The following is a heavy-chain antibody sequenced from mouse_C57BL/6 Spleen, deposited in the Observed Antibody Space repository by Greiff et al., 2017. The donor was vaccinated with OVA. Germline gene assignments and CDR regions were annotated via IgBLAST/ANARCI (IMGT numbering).Heavy chain of an antibody. Sequence: VQLQQSGPVLVKPGASVKMSCKASGYTFTDYYMNWVKQSHGKSLEWIGVINPYNGGTSYNQKFKGKATLTVDKSSSTAYMELNSLTYEDAAVYYCARKGEHFDDWGKGTTLTVSS. CDR1: GYTFTDYY. J-gene: IGHJ2*01. CDR3: ARKGEHFDD. CDR2: INPYNGGT. V-gene: IGHV1-19*01.